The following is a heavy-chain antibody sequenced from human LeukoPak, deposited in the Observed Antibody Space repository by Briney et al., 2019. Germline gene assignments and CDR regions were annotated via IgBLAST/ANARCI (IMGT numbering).Heavy chain of an antibody. CDR1: GFTFGVYA. CDR3: TRESFDY. V-gene: IGHV3-49*03. CDR2: IRSKAYGGTT. J-gene: IGHJ4*02. Sequence: PGGSLRLACTASGFTFGVYAMSWFRQAPGKGLEWVGFIRSKAYGGTTEYAASVKGRFTISRDDSKSIAYLQMNSLKTEDTAVYYCTRESFDYWGQGTLVTASS.